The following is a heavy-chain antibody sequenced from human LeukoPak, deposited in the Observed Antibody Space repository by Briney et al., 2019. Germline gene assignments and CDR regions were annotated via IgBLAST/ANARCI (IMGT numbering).Heavy chain of an antibody. V-gene: IGHV5-51*01. J-gene: IGHJ4*02. CDR3: ARHVDTAMVIIDY. CDR1: GYSFTSYW. CDR2: IYPGDSDT. D-gene: IGHD5-18*01. Sequence: GESLKISCKGSGYSFTSYWIGWVRQMPGKGVQWMGIIYPGDSDTRYSPSFQGQVTISADKSISTAYLQWSSLKASDTAMYYCARHVDTAMVIIDYWGQGTLVTVSS.